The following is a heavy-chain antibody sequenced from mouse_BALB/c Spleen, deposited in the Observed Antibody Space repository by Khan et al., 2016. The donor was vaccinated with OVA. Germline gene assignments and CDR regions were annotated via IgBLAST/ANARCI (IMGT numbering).Heavy chain of an antibody. Sequence: QVQLQQSGAELARPGASVKMSCKASGYTFTSYTMHWVRQRPGQAPEWIGHINPSNNYTNYNQNIKDKATLIVDKSSSTAYMQLSSLTSEDSAVCCCVREEAYHKYCGWIDYWGQGTLVTVSA. CDR3: VREEAYHKYCGWIDY. CDR2: INPSNNYT. V-gene: IGHV1-4*01. J-gene: IGHJ3*01. D-gene: IGHD2-14*01. CDR1: GYTFTSYT.